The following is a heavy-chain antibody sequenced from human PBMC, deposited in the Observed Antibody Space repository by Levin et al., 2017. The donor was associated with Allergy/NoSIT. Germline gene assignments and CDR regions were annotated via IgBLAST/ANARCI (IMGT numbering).Heavy chain of an antibody. V-gene: IGHV1-24*01. D-gene: IGHD2-2*01. CDR1: GYIVSELS. J-gene: IGHJ2*01. CDR2: FDPEDGKT. CDR3: ATYPGHCTSSNCYWYLDL. Sequence: ASVKVSCKVSGYIVSELSIHWVRQAPGKGLEWMGGFDPEDGKTIFAQKFQGRVTMTEDTSTNTAYMELSSLTSDDTAVYYCATYPGHCTSSNCYWYLDLWGRGTLVTVSS.